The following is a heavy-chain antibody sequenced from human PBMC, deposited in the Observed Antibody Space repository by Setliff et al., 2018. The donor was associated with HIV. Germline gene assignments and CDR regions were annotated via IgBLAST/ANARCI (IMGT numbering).Heavy chain of an antibody. V-gene: IGHV4-34*01. CDR1: GGPLTDHY. CDR3: ATSIAAAGNWVVWFDP. J-gene: IGHJ5*02. Sequence: PSETLSLTCAVHGGPLTDHYWNWIRQSPGKGLEWIAEVHHTGYLNYNPSLKSRVTISVDTSKNQFSLKLSSVTAADTAVYYCATSIAAAGNWVVWFDPWGQGTLVTVSS. CDR2: VHHTGYL. D-gene: IGHD6-13*01.